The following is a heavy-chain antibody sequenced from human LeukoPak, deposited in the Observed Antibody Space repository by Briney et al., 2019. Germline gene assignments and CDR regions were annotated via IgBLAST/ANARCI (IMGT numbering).Heavy chain of an antibody. CDR1: GFTFSSYA. J-gene: IGHJ4*02. CDR2: ISGNGGST. CDR3: ARSYYDILAGPGDLDY. V-gene: IGHV3-64*01. Sequence: PGGSLRLSCAASGFTFSSYAMHWVRQAPGKGLEYVSAISGNGGSTYYGNSVKGRFTISRDNSNNTLYLQMGSLRAEDMAVYFCARSYYDILAGPGDLDYWGQGTLVTVSS. D-gene: IGHD3-9*01.